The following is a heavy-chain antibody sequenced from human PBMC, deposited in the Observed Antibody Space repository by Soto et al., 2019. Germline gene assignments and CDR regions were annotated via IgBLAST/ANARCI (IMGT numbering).Heavy chain of an antibody. CDR2: ISSSSSTI. Sequence: PGGSLRLSCASSGFTFSTYSMNWVRQAPGKGLEWVSYISSSSSTILYTDSVKGRFTVSRDNAKNSLYLQMNSLRAEDTPVYYCARPTYYYDSSGPPAYWGQGTLVTVSS. CDR1: GFTFSTYS. D-gene: IGHD3-22*01. V-gene: IGHV3-48*01. CDR3: ARPTYYYDSSGPPAY. J-gene: IGHJ4*02.